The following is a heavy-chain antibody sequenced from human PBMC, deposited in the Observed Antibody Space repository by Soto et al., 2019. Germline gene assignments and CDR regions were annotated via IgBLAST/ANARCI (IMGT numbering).Heavy chain of an antibody. V-gene: IGHV3-64D*06. J-gene: IGHJ5*02. D-gene: IGHD3-9*01. CDR3: VKVSTFYDILTGYYSTNCFDP. CDR2: ISSDGDIT. Sequence: GGSLRLSCSASGFTFSEYSMHWVRQAPGKGLQYVSTISSDGDITYYADSVKGRFTISRDNSKNTLYLQMNSLRPEDTAVYYCVKVSTFYDILTGYYSTNCFDPWGQGTLVTVSS. CDR1: GFTFSEYS.